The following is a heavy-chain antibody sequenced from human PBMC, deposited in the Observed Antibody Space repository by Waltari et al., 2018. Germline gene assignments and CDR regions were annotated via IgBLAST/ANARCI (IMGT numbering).Heavy chain of an antibody. CDR2: ISGSGGST. D-gene: IGHD6-13*01. CDR1: GFTFSSYA. J-gene: IGHJ4*02. Sequence: EVQLLESGGGLVQPGGSLRLSCAASGFTFSSYAMSWVRQAPGKGLECVSAISGSGGSTYYADSVKGRFTISRDNSKNTLYLQMNSLRAEDTAVYYCAKPIIAAAGTRSPRGYFDYWGQGTLVTVSS. CDR3: AKPIIAAAGTRSPRGYFDY. V-gene: IGHV3-23*01.